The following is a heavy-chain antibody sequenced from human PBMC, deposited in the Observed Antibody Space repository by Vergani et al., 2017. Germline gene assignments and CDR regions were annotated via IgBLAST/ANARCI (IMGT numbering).Heavy chain of an antibody. D-gene: IGHD6-6*01. CDR2: IGTAGDT. J-gene: IGHJ4*02. CDR3: ARRDSSSPALDY. V-gene: IGHV3-13*01. CDR1: GFTFSHYS. Sequence: EVQMVESGGGLVKPGGSLRLSCVASGFTFSHYSMNWVRQAPGKGLEWVSAIGTAGDTYYPGSVKGRFTISRENAKHSLYLQMNGLRAGDTAVYYCARRDSSSPALDYWGQGTLVTVSS.